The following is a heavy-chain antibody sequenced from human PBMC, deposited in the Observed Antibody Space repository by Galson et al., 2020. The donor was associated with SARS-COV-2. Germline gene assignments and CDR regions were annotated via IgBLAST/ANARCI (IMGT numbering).Heavy chain of an antibody. CDR3: ASSLGYCSSTSCYTAQGYYGLDV. CDR1: GGSISSSNW. D-gene: IGHD2-2*02. Sequence: SETLSLTCAVSGGSISSSNWWSWVRQPPGKGLEWIGEIYHSGSTNYNPSLKSRVTISVDKSKNQFSLKLSSVTAADTAVYYCASSLGYCSSTSCYTAQGYYGLDVVGQGTTGTVSS. J-gene: IGHJ6*02. V-gene: IGHV4-4*02. CDR2: IYHSGST.